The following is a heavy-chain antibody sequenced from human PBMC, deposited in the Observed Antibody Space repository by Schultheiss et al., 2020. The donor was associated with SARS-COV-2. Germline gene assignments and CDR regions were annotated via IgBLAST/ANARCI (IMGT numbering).Heavy chain of an antibody. J-gene: IGHJ4*02. D-gene: IGHD6-25*01. V-gene: IGHV3-23*01. Sequence: GGSLRLSCAASGFTFSSYAMTWVRQAPGKGLEWVSSFLVSGRTFYADSVKGRFTISKDISKNTLYLQMNSLRADDTAVYYCAKDQVFNDGYFVFDYWGQGALVTVSS. CDR2: FLVSGRT. CDR3: AKDQVFNDGYFVFDY. CDR1: GFTFSSYA.